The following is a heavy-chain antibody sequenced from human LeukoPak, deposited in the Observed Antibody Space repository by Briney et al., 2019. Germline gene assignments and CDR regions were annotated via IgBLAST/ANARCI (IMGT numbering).Heavy chain of an antibody. V-gene: IGHV5-51*01. D-gene: IGHD2-2*01. CDR2: IYPGDSDT. CDR3: ARRYDCSSTSCPTSEYFDY. CDR1: GYSFTNYW. J-gene: IGHJ4*02. Sequence: GESLKISCKGSGYSFTNYWIGWVRQMPGKGLEWMGIIYPGDSDTRYSPSFQGQVTISADKSISTAYLQWSSLKASDTAMYYCARRYDCSSTSCPTSEYFDYWGQGTLVTVSS.